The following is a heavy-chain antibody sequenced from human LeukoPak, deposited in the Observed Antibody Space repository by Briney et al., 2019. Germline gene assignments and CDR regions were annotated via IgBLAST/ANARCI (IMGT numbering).Heavy chain of an antibody. CDR2: IYYSGST. J-gene: IGHJ3*02. CDR3: ARSYYDFWSGYHYAFDI. CDR1: GGPVSSSRYY. V-gene: IGHV4-39*01. D-gene: IGHD3-3*01. Sequence: ASETLSLTCTATGGPVSSSRYYSSGIRQPPRKGLAWIGRIYYSGSTSCNPSLRCRVAISVDTCKNQFSLKLSSVTAADTAVYYCARSYYDFWSGYHYAFDIWGQGTMVTVSS.